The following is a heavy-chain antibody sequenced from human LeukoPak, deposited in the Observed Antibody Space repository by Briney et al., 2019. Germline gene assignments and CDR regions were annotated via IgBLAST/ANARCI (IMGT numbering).Heavy chain of an antibody. CDR1: GYVFTSYG. Sequence: ASVKVSCKASGYVFTSYGISWVRQAPGQGLEWMGWISGYNGNTNYAQNLQGRVTMTTDTSTSTAYMELRSLRSDGTAVYYCARAFSSYQQVGDYWGQGTLVTVSP. J-gene: IGHJ4*02. CDR3: ARAFSSYQQVGDY. D-gene: IGHD6-13*01. V-gene: IGHV1-18*01. CDR2: ISGYNGNT.